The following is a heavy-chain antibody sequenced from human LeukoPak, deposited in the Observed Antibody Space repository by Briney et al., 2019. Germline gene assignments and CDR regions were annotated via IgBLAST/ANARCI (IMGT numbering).Heavy chain of an antibody. J-gene: IGHJ4*02. V-gene: IGHV3-48*04. Sequence: SGGSLRLSCAASGFTFSSYSMNWVRQAPGKGLEWVSYISSSSSTIYYADSVKGRFTISRDNAKNSLYLQMNSLRAEDTAVYYCARDRPYCSGGSCYPRGLDYWGQGTLVTVSS. CDR2: ISSSSSTI. CDR3: ARDRPYCSGGSCYPRGLDY. D-gene: IGHD2-15*01. CDR1: GFTFSSYS.